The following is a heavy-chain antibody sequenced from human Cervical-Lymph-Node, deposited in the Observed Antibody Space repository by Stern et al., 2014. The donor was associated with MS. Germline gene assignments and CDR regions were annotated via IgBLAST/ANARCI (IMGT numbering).Heavy chain of an antibody. CDR2: IMPTLGTA. CDR1: GDTFNSHT. CDR3: AKSWGFSSYNGKDV. J-gene: IGHJ6*02. D-gene: IGHD2-2*01. V-gene: IGHV1-69*01. Sequence: QVQLVQSGAEVKKPGSSVKVSCKASGDTFNSHTINWVRQAPGQGLEWVGGIMPTLGTANYAQQFQGRVTITAEVSTSTAYMERSRLRPEDMAVYYCAKSWGFSSYNGKDVRGQGTTVTVTS.